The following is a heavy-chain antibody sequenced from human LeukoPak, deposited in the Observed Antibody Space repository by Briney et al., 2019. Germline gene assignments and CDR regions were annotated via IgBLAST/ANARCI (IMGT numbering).Heavy chain of an antibody. CDR1: GFTFSSYW. CDR3: ARGRFNYDSSGYSSFYY. CDR2: IKEDGSEK. V-gene: IGHV3-7*01. J-gene: IGHJ4*02. Sequence: GGSLRLSCAASGFTFSSYWMSWVRQAPGKGLEWVANIKEDGSEKYYVDSVKGRFTISRDNAKNSLYLQMNSLRAEDTAVYYCARGRFNYDSSGYSSFYYWGQGTRVTVSS. D-gene: IGHD3-22*01.